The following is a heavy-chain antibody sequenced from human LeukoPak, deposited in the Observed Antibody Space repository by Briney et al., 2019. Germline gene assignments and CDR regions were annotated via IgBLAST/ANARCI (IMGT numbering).Heavy chain of an antibody. J-gene: IGHJ4*02. D-gene: IGHD3-10*01. CDR3: ARGPRLLLWY. V-gene: IGHV1-46*01. CDR2: INPSDGDT. Sequence: ASVKVSCKASGYTFTNYYMHWVRQDPGQGLEWMGIINPSDGDTNYAQTFQGRVTITRNTSISTAYMELSSLRSEDTAVYYCARGPRLLLWYWGQGTLVTVSS. CDR1: GYTFTNYY.